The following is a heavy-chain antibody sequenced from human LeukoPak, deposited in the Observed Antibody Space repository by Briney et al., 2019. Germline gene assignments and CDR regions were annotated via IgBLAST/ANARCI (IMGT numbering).Heavy chain of an antibody. CDR3: ARDGPEYSSSDDAFDI. V-gene: IGHV1-2*02. CDR1: GYTFTGYY. J-gene: IGHJ3*02. D-gene: IGHD6-6*01. CDR2: INPNSGGT. Sequence: GASVKVSCKASGYTFTGYYMHWVRQAPGQGLEWMGWINPNSGGTNYAQKFQGRVTMTRDTSISTAYMELSRLRSDDTAVYYCARDGPEYSSSDDAFDIWGQGTMVTVSS.